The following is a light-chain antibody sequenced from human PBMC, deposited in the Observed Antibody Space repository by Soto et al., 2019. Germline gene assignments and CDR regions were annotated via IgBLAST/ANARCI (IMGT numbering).Light chain of an antibody. V-gene: IGKV1-5*03. Sequence: DIQMTQSPSTLSASVGDRVTITCRASQSISAWLAWYQQKPGKAPKLLIYKASSLESGVPSRFSGSGSGKEFTHTISSMQPDDFATYYCQQYDSYSYTFGQGTKLEIK. CDR2: KAS. CDR3: QQYDSYSYT. CDR1: QSISAW. J-gene: IGKJ2*01.